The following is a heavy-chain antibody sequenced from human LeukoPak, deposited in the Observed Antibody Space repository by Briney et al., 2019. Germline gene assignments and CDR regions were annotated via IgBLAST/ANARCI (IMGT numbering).Heavy chain of an antibody. CDR2: ISGSGGST. CDR1: GFTFSSYA. J-gene: IGHJ6*03. CDR3: AKNGDRGAYCSGGTCYPYYYYYMDV. D-gene: IGHD2-15*01. Sequence: PGGSLRLSCAASGFTFSSYAMSWVRQAPGKGLEWVSVISGSGGSTYYADSVKGHFTISRDNSKNTVYLQMNSLSAEDTAVYYCAKNGDRGAYCSGGTCYPYYYYYMDVWGKGTTVTISS. V-gene: IGHV3-23*01.